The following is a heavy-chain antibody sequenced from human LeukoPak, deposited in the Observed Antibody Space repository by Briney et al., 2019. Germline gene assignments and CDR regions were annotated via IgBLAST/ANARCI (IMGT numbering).Heavy chain of an antibody. Sequence: GGSLRLSCAASGFTFSRHAMHWVRQAPGKGLGWVAVIWDDGSNDYYANSVKGRFTISRDNAENSLYPHVNSLRDDDTAVYYCARGSSGWYFFDYWGQGTLVTVSS. J-gene: IGHJ4*02. CDR3: ARGSSGWYFFDY. D-gene: IGHD6-19*01. CDR2: IWDDGSND. CDR1: GFTFSRHA. V-gene: IGHV3-33*01.